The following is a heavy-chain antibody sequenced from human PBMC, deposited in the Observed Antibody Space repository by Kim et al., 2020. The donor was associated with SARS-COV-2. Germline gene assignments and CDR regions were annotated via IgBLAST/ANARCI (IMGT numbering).Heavy chain of an antibody. CDR2: ISWNSGSI. V-gene: IGHV3-9*01. J-gene: IGHJ4*02. CDR3: AKDAVLLWFGDLDY. D-gene: IGHD3-10*01. CDR1: GFTFGDYA. Sequence: GGSLRLSCAASGFTFGDYAMHWVRQAPGKGLEWVSGISWNSGSIGYADSVKGRFTISSDNAKNSLYLQMNSLRAEDTALYYCAKDAVLLWFGDLDYWGQGTLVTVSS.